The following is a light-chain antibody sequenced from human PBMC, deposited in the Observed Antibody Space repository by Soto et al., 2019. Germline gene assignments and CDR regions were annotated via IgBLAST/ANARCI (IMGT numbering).Light chain of an antibody. J-gene: IGLJ2*01. Sequence: QLVLTQSSSASASLGSSVKLTCTLSSGHSSYIIAWHQQQPGKAPRYLMKLEGSGSYNKGSGIPDRFSGSSSGADRYLTISNVHCEDEADYYCETWDSNTRVVGGGTKLTVL. CDR3: ETWDSNTRV. V-gene: IGLV4-60*02. CDR1: SGHSSYI. CDR2: LEGSGSY.